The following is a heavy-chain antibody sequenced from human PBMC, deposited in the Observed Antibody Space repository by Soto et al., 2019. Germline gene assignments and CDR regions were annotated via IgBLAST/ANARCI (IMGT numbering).Heavy chain of an antibody. CDR2: IKSKTDGGTT. J-gene: IGHJ3*02. V-gene: IGHV3-15*07. Sequence: GGSLRLSCAASGFTFSNAWMNWVRQAPGKGLEWVGRIKSKTDGGTTDYAAPVKGRFTISRDDSKNTLYLQMNSLKTEDTAVYYCTTSWKYRQFAFDIWGQGTMVTVSS. CDR3: TTSWKYRQFAFDI. CDR1: GFTFSNAW. D-gene: IGHD6-6*01.